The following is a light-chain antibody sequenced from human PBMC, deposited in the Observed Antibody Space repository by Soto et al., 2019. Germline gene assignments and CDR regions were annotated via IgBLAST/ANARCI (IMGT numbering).Light chain of an antibody. CDR2: AAS. CDR1: QSISSY. J-gene: IGKJ1*01. Sequence: DIQMTQSPSSLSASLGDRVTITCRASQSISSYLNWYQQKPGKAPKLLIYAASSLQSGVPSRFSGSGSGTDFTPTISSLQHEDFANYYCQQSYSTPTWTFGQGTKVDIK. V-gene: IGKV1-39*01. CDR3: QQSYSTPTWT.